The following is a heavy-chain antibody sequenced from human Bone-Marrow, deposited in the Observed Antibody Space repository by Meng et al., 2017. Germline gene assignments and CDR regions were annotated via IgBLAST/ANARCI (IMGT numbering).Heavy chain of an antibody. J-gene: IGHJ4*02. CDR3: ARGDPSSGSHYSDFGY. CDR1: GFTFSSYW. V-gene: IGHV3-74*01. CDR2: INSDGSST. D-gene: IGHD1-26*01. Sequence: GESLKISCAASGFTFSSYWMHWVRQAPGKGLVWVSRINSDGSSTSYADSVRGRFTVSRDNSKNTLYLQMNSLSPDDTAVYYCARGDPSSGSHYSDFGYWGQGTLVTVSS.